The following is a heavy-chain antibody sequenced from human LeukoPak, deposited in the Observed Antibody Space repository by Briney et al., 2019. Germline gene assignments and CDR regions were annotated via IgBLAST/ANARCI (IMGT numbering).Heavy chain of an antibody. J-gene: IGHJ5*02. Sequence: ASVKVSCKASGYTFTGYYMHWVRQAPGQGLEWMGRINPNSGGTNYAQKFQGSVTMTRDTSISTAYMELSRLRSDDTAVYYCARDTYCSSTSCYVHWFDPWGQGTLVTVSS. CDR1: GYTFTGYY. CDR3: ARDTYCSSTSCYVHWFDP. D-gene: IGHD2-2*01. CDR2: INPNSGGT. V-gene: IGHV1-2*06.